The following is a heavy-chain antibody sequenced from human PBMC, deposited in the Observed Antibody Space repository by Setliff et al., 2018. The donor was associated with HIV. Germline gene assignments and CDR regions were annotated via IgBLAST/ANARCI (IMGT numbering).Heavy chain of an antibody. CDR1: GNSIGSGYY. J-gene: IGHJ4*02. V-gene: IGHV4-38-2*01. CDR3: VRHLSEMAMVDH. Sequence: PSETLSLTCAVSGNSIGSGYYWGWIRQPPGKGLEWIASIYYNGNIYYNPSLKSRVTITMDTSKNQFSLKLSSVTAADPAVYSCVRHLSEMAMVDHWGQGTLVTVSS. CDR2: IYYNGNI.